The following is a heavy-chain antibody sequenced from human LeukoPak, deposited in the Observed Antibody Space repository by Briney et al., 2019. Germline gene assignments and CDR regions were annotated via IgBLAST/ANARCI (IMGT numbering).Heavy chain of an antibody. J-gene: IGHJ1*01. CDR2: IYYSGST. CDR1: GASISSYY. CDR3: ARHDSSGYIYFQH. D-gene: IGHD3-22*01. V-gene: IGHV4-59*01. Sequence: TPSETLSLTCTVSGASISSYYWSWIRQPPGKGLEWIGYIYYSGSTNYNPSLKSRVTISVDTSKNQFSLKLSSVTAADTAVYYCARHDSSGYIYFQHWGQGTLVTVSS.